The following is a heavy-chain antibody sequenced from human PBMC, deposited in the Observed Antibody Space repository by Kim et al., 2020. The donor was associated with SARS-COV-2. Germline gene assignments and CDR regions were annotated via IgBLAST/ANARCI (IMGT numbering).Heavy chain of an antibody. J-gene: IGHJ6*02. CDR3: ARTLCCSGGSCYLCRYYYYYYGMDV. Sequence: GGSLRLSCAASGFTFSSYAMHWVRQAPGKGLEWVAVISYDGSNKYYADSVKGRFTISRDNSKNTLYLQMNSLRAEDTAVYYCARTLCCSGGSCYLCRYYYYYYGMDVWGQGTTVTVSS. V-gene: IGHV3-30-3*01. D-gene: IGHD2-15*01. CDR2: ISYDGSNK. CDR1: GFTFSSYA.